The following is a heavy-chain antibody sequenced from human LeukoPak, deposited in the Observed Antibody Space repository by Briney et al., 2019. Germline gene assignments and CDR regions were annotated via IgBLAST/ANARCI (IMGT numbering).Heavy chain of an antibody. CDR2: IYTSGST. J-gene: IGHJ3*02. CDR1: GGSISSYY. Sequence: SETLSVTCTVSGGSISSYYWSWIRQPAGKGLEWIGRIYTSGSTNYNPSLKSRVTMSVDTSKNQFSLKLSSVTAADTAVYYCARDGVLVTLDAFDIWGQGTMVTVSS. CDR3: ARDGVLVTLDAFDI. V-gene: IGHV4-4*07. D-gene: IGHD3-9*01.